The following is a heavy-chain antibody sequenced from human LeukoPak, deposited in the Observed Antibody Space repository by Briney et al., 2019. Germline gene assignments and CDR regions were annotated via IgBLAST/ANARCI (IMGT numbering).Heavy chain of an antibody. CDR1: GFTFSSYE. CDR3: ARYTAYAFDI. J-gene: IGHJ3*02. V-gene: IGHV3-48*03. CDR2: ISSSGSTI. D-gene: IGHD2-2*02. Sequence: PGGSLRLSCAASGFTFSSYEMNWVRQAPGKGLEWISYISSSGSTIYYADSVKGRFTISRDSANNSLYLQMSSLRDDDTALYYCARYTAYAFDIWGQGTMVTVSS.